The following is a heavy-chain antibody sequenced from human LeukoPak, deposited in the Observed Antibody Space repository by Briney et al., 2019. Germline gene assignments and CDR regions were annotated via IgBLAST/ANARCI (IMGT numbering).Heavy chain of an antibody. CDR2: IYYSGST. Sequence: SETLSLTCTVSGGSISSYYWSWIRQPPGKGLEWIGYIYYSGSTNYNPSLKSRVTISVDTSKNQFSLKLSSVTAADTAVYYCAGGPLALSGYDPDYYYYYGMDVWGQGTTVTVSS. J-gene: IGHJ6*02. V-gene: IGHV4-59*01. CDR1: GGSISSYY. D-gene: IGHD5-12*01. CDR3: AGGPLALSGYDPDYYYYYGMDV.